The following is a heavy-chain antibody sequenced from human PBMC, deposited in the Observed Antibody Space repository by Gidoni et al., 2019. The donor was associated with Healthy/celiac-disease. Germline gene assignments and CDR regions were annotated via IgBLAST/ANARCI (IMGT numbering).Heavy chain of an antibody. CDR3: ARDKTTVVTPDWFDP. D-gene: IGHD4-17*01. Sequence: EVQLVESGGGLVKPGGSLRLSCAASGFTFSSYSMNWVRQAPGKGLGWVSSISSSSSYIYYADSVKCRFTISRDNAKNALYLQMNSLRAEDTAVYYCARDKTTVVTPDWFDPWGQGTLVTVSS. CDR1: GFTFSSYS. V-gene: IGHV3-21*01. J-gene: IGHJ5*02. CDR2: ISSSSSYI.